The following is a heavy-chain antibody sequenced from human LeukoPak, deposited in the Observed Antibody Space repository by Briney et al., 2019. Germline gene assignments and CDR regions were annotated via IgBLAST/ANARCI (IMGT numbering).Heavy chain of an antibody. J-gene: IGHJ3*02. D-gene: IGHD1-26*01. V-gene: IGHV4-59*10. CDR2: IYTSGST. CDR3: AAGSDAFDI. CDR1: GGSFSGYY. Sequence: PSETLSLTCAVYGGSFSGYYWSWIRQPAGKGLEWIGRIYTSGSTNYNPSLKSRVTMSVDTSKNQFSLKLSSVTAADTAVYYCAAGSDAFDIWGQGTMVTVSS.